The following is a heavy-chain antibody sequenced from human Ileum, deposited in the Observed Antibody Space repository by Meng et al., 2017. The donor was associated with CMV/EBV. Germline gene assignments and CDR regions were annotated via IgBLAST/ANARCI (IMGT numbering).Heavy chain of an antibody. CDR2: SSHSGNT. J-gene: IGHJ4*02. V-gene: IGHV4-34*01. Sequence: VQPPQWRGGRVKPSEPLSLTCAVYSGSFSDFFWGWIRQPPGKGLEWIGESSHSGNTKYNPSLKSRVTISVDASKNQFSLNMRSVTAADTAVYYCARGRDFWWEIDYTGQGTLVTVSS. CDR1: SGSFSDFF. CDR3: ARGRDFWWEIDY. D-gene: IGHD1-26*01.